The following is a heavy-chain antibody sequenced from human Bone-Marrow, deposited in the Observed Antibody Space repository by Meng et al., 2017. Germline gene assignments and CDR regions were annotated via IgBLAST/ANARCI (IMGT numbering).Heavy chain of an antibody. CDR2: MKSNVDGGTV. CDR3: SGHVDY. Sequence: EVQLVESGGGLVTPGGSLRLSCAGSGFIFSNAWMTWVRQAPGKGLEWIGRMKSNVDGGTVDYAAAVKGRFFISRDDSENTFYLQMNSLKTEDTAVYYCSGHVDYWGHGTLVTVSS. CDR1: GFIFSNAW. J-gene: IGHJ4*01. V-gene: IGHV3-15*01.